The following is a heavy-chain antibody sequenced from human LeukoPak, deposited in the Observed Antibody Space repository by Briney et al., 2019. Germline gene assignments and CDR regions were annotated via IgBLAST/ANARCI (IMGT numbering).Heavy chain of an antibody. V-gene: IGHV3-30*18. CDR1: GFTFSSYG. CDR2: ISYDGSNK. Sequence: PGGSLRLSCAASGFTFSSYGMHWVRQAPGKGLDWVAVISYDGSNKYYADSVKGRFTISRDNSKNTLYLQMNSLRGEDTAVYYCAKDQKAKSSSSNYYYYYMDVWGKGTTVTVSS. CDR3: AKDQKAKSSSSNYYYYYMDV. J-gene: IGHJ6*03. D-gene: IGHD6-6*01.